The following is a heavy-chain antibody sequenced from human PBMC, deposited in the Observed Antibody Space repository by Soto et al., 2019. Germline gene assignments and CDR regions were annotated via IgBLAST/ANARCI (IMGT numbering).Heavy chain of an antibody. CDR3: ARGLYDISTGYMDAFEI. CDR2: IVPIVVTA. V-gene: IGHV1-69*13. CDR1: GGTFSSYA. D-gene: IGHD3-9*01. Sequence: GASVKVSRKAPGGTFSSYAISWVRQAPGKGFEWMGGIVPIVVTASYAQKFQGRVAITAAESTSTAYMELRSLRSEDTAVNYCARGLYDISTGYMDAFEIWGQGTMVTVSS. J-gene: IGHJ3*02.